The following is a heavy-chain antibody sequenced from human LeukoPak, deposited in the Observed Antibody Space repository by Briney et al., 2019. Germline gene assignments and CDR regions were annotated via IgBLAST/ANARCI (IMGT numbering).Heavy chain of an antibody. CDR2: IYYSGST. J-gene: IGHJ3*02. Sequence: SPSETLSLTCTVSGGSISSYYWSWIRQPPGKGLEWIGYIYYSGSTNYNPSLKSRVTISVDKSKNQFSLKLSSVTAADTAVYYCARPLKSSGYYKGDAFDIWGQGTMVTVSS. CDR1: GGSISSYY. V-gene: IGHV4-59*12. CDR3: ARPLKSSGYYKGDAFDI. D-gene: IGHD3-22*01.